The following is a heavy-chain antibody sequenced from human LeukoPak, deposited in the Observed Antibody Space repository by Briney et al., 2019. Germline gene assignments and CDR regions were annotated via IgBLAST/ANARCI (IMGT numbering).Heavy chain of an antibody. CDR1: GYSFTNYW. D-gene: IGHD3-10*01. CDR2: IYPGDSDT. V-gene: IGHV5-51*01. Sequence: GESLKISCKGSGYSFTNYWIAWVRQMPGKGLEWMGIIYPGDSDTRYSPSFQGQVTISADKSIHTAYLQWRSLKASDTAMYYCARQGTQLWYGHWDQGTLVTVSS. CDR3: ARQGTQLWYGH. J-gene: IGHJ4*02.